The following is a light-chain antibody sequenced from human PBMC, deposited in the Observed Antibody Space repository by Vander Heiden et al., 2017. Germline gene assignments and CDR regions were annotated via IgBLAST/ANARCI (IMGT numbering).Light chain of an antibody. V-gene: IGKV1-39*01. J-gene: IGKJ4*01. CDR3: QQSFTTPLT. CDR1: QYISNY. Sequence: DIQMTHTPSSLSASVGDRVTITCRASQYISNYLTWYQQKPGKAPKLLIYAASNLQSGVPSRFSGSGSGTDFTLTISSQQPEDFATYYCQQSFTTPLTFGGGTKVEIK. CDR2: AAS.